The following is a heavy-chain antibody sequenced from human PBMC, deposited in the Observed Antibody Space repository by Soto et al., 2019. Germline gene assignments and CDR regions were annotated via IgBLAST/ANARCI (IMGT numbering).Heavy chain of an antibody. CDR3: ARAHSSSWYPSDY. V-gene: IGHV1-2*02. D-gene: IGHD6-13*01. CDR1: GYTFTGYY. J-gene: IGHJ4*02. CDR2: INPNSGGT. Sequence: ASVKVSCKASGYTFTGYYMHWVRQAPGQGLEWMGWINPNSGGTNYAQKFQGRVTMTRDTSISTAYMELSRLRSDDTAVYYCARAHSSSWYPSDYWGQGTLVTVSS.